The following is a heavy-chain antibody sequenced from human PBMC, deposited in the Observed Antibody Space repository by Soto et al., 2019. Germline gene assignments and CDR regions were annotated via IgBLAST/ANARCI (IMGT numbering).Heavy chain of an antibody. D-gene: IGHD6-6*01. CDR1: GYSFTSYY. Sequence: SVKVSCKASGYSFTSYYIHWVRQAPGQGLEWMGIIHPKDGSTTYAQKFQDRVTMTRDTSSSSVYMELSSLRSEDSAVYYCTRGTARLDSWGQGTLVTVSS. CDR2: IHPKDGST. V-gene: IGHV1-46*01. J-gene: IGHJ4*02. CDR3: TRGTARLDS.